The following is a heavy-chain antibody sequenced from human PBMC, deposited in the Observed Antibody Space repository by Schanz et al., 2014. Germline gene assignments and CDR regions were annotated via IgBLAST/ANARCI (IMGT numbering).Heavy chain of an antibody. J-gene: IGHJ6*03. CDR1: GGTFSSYT. V-gene: IGHV1-69*02. CDR3: ARVSKEFERGKSYYDDMDV. CDR2: IIPILGIA. D-gene: IGHD3-10*01. Sequence: QVQLVQSEAEVKKPGSSVKVSCKASGGTFSSYTISWVRQAPGQGLEWMGRIIPILGIANYAQKFQGRVTITADKSTTTAYMELNSLNSDDTAVYYCARVSKEFERGKSYYDDMDVWGRGTTVTVSS.